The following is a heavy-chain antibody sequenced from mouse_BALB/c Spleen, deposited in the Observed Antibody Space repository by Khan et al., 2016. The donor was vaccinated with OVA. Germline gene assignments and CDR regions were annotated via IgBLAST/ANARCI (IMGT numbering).Heavy chain of an antibody. J-gene: IGHJ3*01. D-gene: IGHD1-1*02. CDR2: INPSNGGT. Sequence: QVQLKQSGAELVKPGASVRLSCKASGYTFTSYYLYWVKQRPGQGLEWIGDINPSNGGTNFNETFKTKATLTVDKSSSTAYMELSSLTSEDSAVYYCTRSEYGTFGYWGQGTLVTVSA. CDR3: TRSEYGTFGY. V-gene: IGHV1S81*02. CDR1: GYTFTSYY.